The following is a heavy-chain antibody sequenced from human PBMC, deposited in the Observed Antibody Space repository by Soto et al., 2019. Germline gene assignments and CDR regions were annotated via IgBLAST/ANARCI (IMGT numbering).Heavy chain of an antibody. CDR1: GGSFDGYY. V-gene: IGHV4-34*01. CDR3: GRGVDSWSGYLF. Sequence: PSETLSLTCALYGGSFDGYYWSWIRQSPGKGLEWIGEIHHSGSTKYNPSLKSRVSLSVDTSTKQFSLKMTSMTAADRGVYYGGRGVDSWSGYLFWGQGTPVTVSS. J-gene: IGHJ4*02. CDR2: IHHSGST. D-gene: IGHD3-3*01.